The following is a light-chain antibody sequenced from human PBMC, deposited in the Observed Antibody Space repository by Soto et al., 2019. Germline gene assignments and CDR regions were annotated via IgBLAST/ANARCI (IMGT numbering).Light chain of an antibody. CDR3: QQYGSSPYT. Sequence: EIVLTQSPGTLSLSPGERATLSCRPSQSISSTYLAWYQQKPGQAPRLLIYGASTRATGIPDRFSGSGSGTDFSLTISRLEPEDFVVYYCQQYGSSPYTFGQGTKLEIK. V-gene: IGKV3-20*01. CDR2: GAS. CDR1: QSISSTY. J-gene: IGKJ2*01.